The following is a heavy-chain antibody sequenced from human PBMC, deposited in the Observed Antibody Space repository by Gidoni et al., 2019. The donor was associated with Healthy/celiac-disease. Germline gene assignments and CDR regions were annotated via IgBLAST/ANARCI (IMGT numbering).Heavy chain of an antibody. D-gene: IGHD2-15*01. CDR2: IYYSGST. J-gene: IGHJ5*02. CDR3: AREVRDCSGGSCRWFDP. V-gene: IGHV4-31*01. CDR1: GGSISSGGYY. Sequence: QVQLQESGPGLVKPSQTLSLTCTVSGGSISSGGYYWSWIRQHPGKGLEWIGYIYYSGSTYYNPSLKSLVTISVDTSKNQFSLKLSSVTAADTAVYYCAREVRDCSGGSCRWFDPWGQGTLVTVSS.